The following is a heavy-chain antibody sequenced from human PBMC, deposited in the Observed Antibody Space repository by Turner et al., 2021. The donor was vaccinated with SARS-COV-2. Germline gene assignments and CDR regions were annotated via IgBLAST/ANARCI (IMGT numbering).Heavy chain of an antibody. CDR3: ARAQDSSGYYVFYYYGMDV. CDR1: GFTFSSNA. J-gene: IGHJ6*02. Sequence: VQLLESGGGLVQPGGSLRLSCAASGFTFSSNAMNWVRQAPGKGLEWVAVISYEGIHKYYADSVKGRFTISRDNSKNTLYLQMNSLRAEDTAVYYCARAQDSSGYYVFYYYGMDVWGQGTTVTVSS. D-gene: IGHD3-22*01. CDR2: ISYEGIHK. V-gene: IGHV3-30*19.